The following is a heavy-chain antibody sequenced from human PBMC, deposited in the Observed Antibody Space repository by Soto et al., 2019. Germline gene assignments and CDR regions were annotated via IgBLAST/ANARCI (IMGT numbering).Heavy chain of an antibody. V-gene: IGHV4-30-4*01. CDR1: GGSISIVDHY. CDR3: ARYYNSLDF. CDR2: IYYSGTT. D-gene: IGHD3-10*01. Sequence: SETLSLTCTVSGGSISIVDHYWSWIRQPPGKGLEWIAYIYYSGTTYYNPSLKSRITMSVDTSKNQFSLKLGSVTAADTAVYYCARYYNSLDFWGQGALVTVSS. J-gene: IGHJ4*02.